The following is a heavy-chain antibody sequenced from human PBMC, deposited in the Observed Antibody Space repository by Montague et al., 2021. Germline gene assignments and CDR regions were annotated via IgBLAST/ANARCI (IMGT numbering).Heavy chain of an antibody. CDR3: ARRMGFVVATEHDAFDI. Sequence: SETLSLTCTVSGGSISSTSYYWGWIRQPPGTGLEWIGSIYYSGSTYYNPSLKSRATISADTSKNQFSLRLRSVTAADTAVYYCARRMGFVVATEHDAFDIWGQGTMVTVSS. D-gene: IGHD2-21*02. V-gene: IGHV4-39*01. J-gene: IGHJ3*02. CDR1: GGSISSTSYY. CDR2: IYYSGST.